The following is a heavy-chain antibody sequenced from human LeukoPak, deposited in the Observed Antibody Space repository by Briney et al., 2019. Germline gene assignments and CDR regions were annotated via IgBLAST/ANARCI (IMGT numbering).Heavy chain of an antibody. CDR3: ARPYCSAGNCYSNFDS. J-gene: IGHJ4*02. CDR2: IYYSGST. CDR1: GGSISSYY. V-gene: IGHV4-59*12. D-gene: IGHD2-15*01. Sequence: SETLSLTCTVSGGSISSYYWSWIRHPPGKGLEWIGYIYYSGSTNYNPSLKSRVTISVDTSKKQFSLKLSSVTAADTAVYYCARPYCSAGNCYSNFDSWGQGTLVTVSS.